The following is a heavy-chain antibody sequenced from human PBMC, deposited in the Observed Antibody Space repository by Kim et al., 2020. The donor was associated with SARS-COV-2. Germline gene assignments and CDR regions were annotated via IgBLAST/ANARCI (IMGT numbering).Heavy chain of an antibody. D-gene: IGHD1-26*01. CDR3: ARGGGATLFYYYYGMDV. CDR2: INHSGST. V-gene: IGHV4-34*01. CDR1: GGSFIGYY. J-gene: IGHJ6*02. Sequence: SETLSLTCAVYGGSFIGYYWSWIRQPPGKGLEWIGEINHSGSTNYNPSLKSRVTISVDTSKNQFSLKLSSVTAADTAVYYCARGGGATLFYYYYGMDVWGQGTTVTVSS.